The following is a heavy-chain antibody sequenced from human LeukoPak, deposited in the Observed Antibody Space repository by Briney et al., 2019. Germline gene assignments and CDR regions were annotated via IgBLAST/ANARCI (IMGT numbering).Heavy chain of an antibody. J-gene: IGHJ5*02. CDR1: GYTFTGYY. V-gene: IGHV1-2*02. D-gene: IGHD3-10*01. CDR2: INPNSGGT. CDR3: ARENYGSGTNNWFDP. Sequence: EASVKVSCKASGYTFTGYYMHWVRQAPGQGLEWMGWINPNSGGTNYAQKFQGRVTMTRDTSISTAYMELSRLRSDDTAVYYCARENYGSGTNNWFDPWGQGTLVTVSS.